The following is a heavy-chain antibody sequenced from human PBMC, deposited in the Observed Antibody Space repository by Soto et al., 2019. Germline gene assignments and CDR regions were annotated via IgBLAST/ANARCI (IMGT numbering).Heavy chain of an antibody. D-gene: IGHD2-15*01. V-gene: IGHV3-23*01. CDR2: ISGSGGST. Sequence: GGSLRLSCAASGFTFSSYAMSWVRQAPGKGLEWVSAISGSGGSTYYADAVKGRFTISRDNSKNTLYLQMNSLRAEYTAVYYCAKVRMPTYYFDYWGQGSLVTVSS. J-gene: IGHJ4*02. CDR1: GFTFSSYA. CDR3: AKVRMPTYYFDY.